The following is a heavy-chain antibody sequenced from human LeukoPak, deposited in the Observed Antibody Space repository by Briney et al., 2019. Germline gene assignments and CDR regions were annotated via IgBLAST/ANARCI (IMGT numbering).Heavy chain of an antibody. Sequence: PGGSLRLSCAASGFTFSTYAMSWVRQAPGKGLEWVSSISSSSSYIYYADSVKGRFTISRDNAKNSLYLQMNSLRAEDTAVYYCARGPRAGWLDDAFDIWGQGTMVTVSS. J-gene: IGHJ3*02. CDR2: ISSSSSYI. CDR1: GFTFSTYA. CDR3: ARGPRAGWLDDAFDI. D-gene: IGHD6-19*01. V-gene: IGHV3-21*01.